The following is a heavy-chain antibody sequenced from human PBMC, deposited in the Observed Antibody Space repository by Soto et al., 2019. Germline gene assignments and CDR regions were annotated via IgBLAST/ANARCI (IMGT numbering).Heavy chain of an antibody. Sequence: LSLTCTVSGGSIISGGYYWSWIRQHPGKGLEWIGYIYYSGSTYYNPSLKSRVTISVDTSKNQFSLKLSSVTAADTAVYYCARAVRYCSSTPCYTGWFDAWGQGTLVTVSS. D-gene: IGHD2-2*01. CDR3: ARAVRYCSSTPCYTGWFDA. CDR2: IYYSGST. V-gene: IGHV4-31*03. J-gene: IGHJ5*02. CDR1: GGSIISGGYY.